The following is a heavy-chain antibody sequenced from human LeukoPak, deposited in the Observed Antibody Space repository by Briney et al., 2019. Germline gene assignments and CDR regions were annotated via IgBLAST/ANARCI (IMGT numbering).Heavy chain of an antibody. D-gene: IGHD6-19*01. Sequence: GASVTVSCTASGYTFTSYYMHWVRQAPGQGLEWMGIINPSGGSTSYPQKFQGRVTMTRDTSTSTVYMQLSSLRSEDTAVYYCARAIAVAGTCFDYWGQGTLVTVSS. CDR1: GYTFTSYY. CDR2: INPSGGST. J-gene: IGHJ4*02. CDR3: ARAIAVAGTCFDY. V-gene: IGHV1-46*01.